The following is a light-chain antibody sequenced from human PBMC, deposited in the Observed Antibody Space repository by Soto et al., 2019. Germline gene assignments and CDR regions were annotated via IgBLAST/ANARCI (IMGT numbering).Light chain of an antibody. CDR3: SSYTNINTTACV. V-gene: IGLV2-14*01. Sequence: QSALTQPASVSGSPGQSITISCTGTSGDIGSYNRVSWYQQHPGKAPKLIIYEVTDRPSGVSNRFSGPKSGNTASLTISALQAEDEAEYYCSSYTNINTTACVFGTGTTPTV. CDR1: SGDIGSYNR. J-gene: IGLJ1*01. CDR2: EVT.